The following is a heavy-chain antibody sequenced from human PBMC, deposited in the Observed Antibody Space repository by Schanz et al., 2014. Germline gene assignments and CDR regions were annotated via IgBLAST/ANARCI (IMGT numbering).Heavy chain of an antibody. CDR3: AGDWASGRYYSDY. D-gene: IGHD1-26*01. CDR1: GFTFSRHA. J-gene: IGHJ4*02. V-gene: IGHV3-30*09. CDR2: ITYDGSNK. Sequence: QVQLVESGGGVVQPGGYLRLSCAASGFTFSRHAMHWVRQAAGKGLEWVAAITYDGSNKYYAESVKGRFAISRDNSKDTLYLQMNSLRTEDTAVYYCAGDWASGRYYSDYWGQGTLVTVSS.